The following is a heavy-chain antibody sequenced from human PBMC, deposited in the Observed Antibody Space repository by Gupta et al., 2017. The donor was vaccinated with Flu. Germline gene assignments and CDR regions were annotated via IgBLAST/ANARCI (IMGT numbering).Heavy chain of an antibody. Sequence: EVQLLESGGGLVQPGGSLRLSCAASGFTFSSYAMSWVRQAPGKGLEWVSAISGSGGSTYYADSVKGRFTISRDNSKNTLYLQMNSLRAEDTAVYYCAKATTNSIRYFDWVSPFYFDYWGQGTLVTVSS. V-gene: IGHV3-23*01. CDR2: ISGSGGST. CDR1: GFTFSSYA. D-gene: IGHD3-9*01. J-gene: IGHJ4*02. CDR3: AKATTNSIRYFDWVSPFYFDY.